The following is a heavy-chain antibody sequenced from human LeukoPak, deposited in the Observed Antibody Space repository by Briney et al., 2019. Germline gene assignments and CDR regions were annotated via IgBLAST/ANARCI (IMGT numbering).Heavy chain of an antibody. CDR1: GDSISSSY. J-gene: IGHJ4*02. Sequence: KSSETLSLTCTVSGDSISSSYWSWIRQPPGKGLEWIGYIYYSGNNNYNPSLKSRVTISVDTSRNRFSLKLSSVTAADTAVYYCARHRNFFDYWGQGILVTVSS. CDR3: ARHRNFFDY. V-gene: IGHV4-59*01. CDR2: IYYSGNN. D-gene: IGHD2/OR15-2a*01.